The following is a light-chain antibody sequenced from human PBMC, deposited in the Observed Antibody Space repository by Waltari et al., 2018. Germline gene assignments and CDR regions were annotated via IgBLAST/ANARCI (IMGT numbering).Light chain of an antibody. V-gene: IGLV8-61*01. J-gene: IGLJ2*01. Sequence: QTVVTQEPSLSVPPGGTVTLTCALSSGSISSTSYVSWYRQTPGQAPRTLIYKINSRSAGVPDRFSGSFLGNKAALTSTGAQADDESDYYCLMYMGSGIWVFGGGTKVTVL. CDR2: KIN. CDR1: SGSISSTSY. CDR3: LMYMGSGIWV.